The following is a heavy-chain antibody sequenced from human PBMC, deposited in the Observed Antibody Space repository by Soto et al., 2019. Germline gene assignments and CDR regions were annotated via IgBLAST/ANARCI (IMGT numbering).Heavy chain of an antibody. CDR1: GGSISSGGYY. J-gene: IGHJ4*02. D-gene: IGHD5-18*01. CDR3: ARDGFTDMATL. V-gene: IGHV4-31*03. CDR2: IYYSGST. Sequence: SETLSLTCTVSGGSISSGGYYWSWIRQHPGKGLEWIGYIYYSGSTDYNPSLKSRVTISADTYKNQFSLKLSSVTAADTAVYYCARDGFTDMATLWGQGTLVTVYS.